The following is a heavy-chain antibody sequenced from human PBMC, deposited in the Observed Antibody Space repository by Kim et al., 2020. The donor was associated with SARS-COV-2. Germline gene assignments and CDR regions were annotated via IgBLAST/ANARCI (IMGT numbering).Heavy chain of an antibody. CDR1: GFTFSSYS. D-gene: IGHD2-2*02. V-gene: IGHV3-21*01. CDR2: ISSSSSYI. J-gene: IGHJ6*01. CDR3: AREPAAIHMEGRYYYYGMYV. Sequence: GGSLRLSCAASGFTFSSYSMNWVRQAPGKGLEWVSPISSSSSYIYYADSVKGRFTISRDNAKNSLYLQMNSLRAEDTAVYYCAREPAAIHMEGRYYYYGMYVWGQGTTVTVSS.